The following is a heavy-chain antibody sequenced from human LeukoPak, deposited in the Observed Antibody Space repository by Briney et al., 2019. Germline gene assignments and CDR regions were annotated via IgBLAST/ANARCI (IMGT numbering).Heavy chain of an antibody. CDR3: ARRVAAAGTGYNWTDP. CDR1: GFTFDDYG. V-gene: IGHV3-20*04. CDR2: INWNGGSA. J-gene: IGHJ5*02. Sequence: GGSLRLSCAASGFTFDDYGMRWARQAAGEGLEWVAGINWNGGSAGSADSVKGRFTISRDNATNSMYLQMNSMRAEDTALYYCARRVAAAGTGYNWTDPWGQGSLVSVSS. D-gene: IGHD6-13*01.